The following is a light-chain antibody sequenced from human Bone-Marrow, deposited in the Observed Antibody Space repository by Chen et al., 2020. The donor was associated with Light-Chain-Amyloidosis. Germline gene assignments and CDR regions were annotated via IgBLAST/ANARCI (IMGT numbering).Light chain of an antibody. CDR2: DDS. CDR3: QVWDRSSDRPV. Sequence: SYVRTQPSSVSVAPGQMCTISGWGNNIGSTSVHWYHQTPGQAPLLVVYDDSDRPSGIPERLSGSNSGNTATLTISRVEAGDEADYYCQVWDRSSDRPVFGGGTKLTVL. CDR1: NIGSTS. V-gene: IGLV3-21*02. J-gene: IGLJ3*02.